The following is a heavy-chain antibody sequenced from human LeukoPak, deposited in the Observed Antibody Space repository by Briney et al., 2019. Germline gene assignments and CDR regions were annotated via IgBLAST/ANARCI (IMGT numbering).Heavy chain of an antibody. CDR2: IYSGGST. CDR3: ARDGIAAVLDY. D-gene: IGHD6-13*01. CDR1: GFTVSSNY. Sequence: GGSLRLSCAVSGFTVSSNYMSWVRQAPGRGLEWVSIIYSGGSTYYADSVKGRFTISRDNSKNTLYLQMNSLRADDTAVYYCARDGIAAVLDYWGQGTLVTVSS. V-gene: IGHV3-53*01. J-gene: IGHJ4*02.